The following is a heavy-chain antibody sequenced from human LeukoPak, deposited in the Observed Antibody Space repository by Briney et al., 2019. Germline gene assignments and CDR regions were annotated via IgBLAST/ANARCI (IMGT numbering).Heavy chain of an antibody. D-gene: IGHD2-15*01. CDR3: AKDRSGGSCFDY. CDR1: GFTFDDYA. V-gene: IGHV3-9*01. J-gene: IGHJ4*02. CDR2: ISWNSGSI. Sequence: GGSLRLSCAASGFTFDDYAMHWVRQAPGKGLEWVSGISWNSGSIGYADSVKGRFTISRDNAKNSLYLQMNSLRAEDTALYYCAKDRSGGSCFDYWGQGTLVTVSS.